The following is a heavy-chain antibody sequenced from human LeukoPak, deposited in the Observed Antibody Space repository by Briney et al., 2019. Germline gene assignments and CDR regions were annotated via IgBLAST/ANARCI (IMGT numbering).Heavy chain of an antibody. CDR3: ARHLGMITFHWFDP. Sequence: PSETLSLTCTVPGGSISSSSYYWGWIRQPPGKGLEWIGSIYYSGSTYYNPSLKSRVTISVDTSKNQFSLKLSSVTAADTAVYYCARHLGMITFHWFDPWGQGTLVTVSS. V-gene: IGHV4-39*01. J-gene: IGHJ5*02. CDR2: IYYSGST. D-gene: IGHD3-16*01. CDR1: GGSISSSSYY.